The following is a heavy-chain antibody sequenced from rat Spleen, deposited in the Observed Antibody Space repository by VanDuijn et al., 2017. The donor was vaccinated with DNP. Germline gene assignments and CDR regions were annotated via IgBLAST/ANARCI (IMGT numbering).Heavy chain of an antibody. V-gene: IGHV5-22*01. J-gene: IGHJ3*01. CDR3: ARPHGYNNGGFAY. CDR2: ISYDGGST. Sequence: EVQLVESGGGLVQPGRSMKLSCAASGFTFSHYYMAWVRQAPTKGLEWVASISYDGGSTYYRDSVKGRFTISRDNAKSTLYLQMNSLRSEDMATYYCARPHGYNNGGFAYWGQGTLVTVSS. D-gene: IGHD1-4*01. CDR1: GFTFSHYY.